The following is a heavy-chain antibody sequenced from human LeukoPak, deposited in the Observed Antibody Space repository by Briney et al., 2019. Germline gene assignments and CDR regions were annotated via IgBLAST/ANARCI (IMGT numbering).Heavy chain of an antibody. J-gene: IGHJ4*02. Sequence: GGSLRLSCVAPGFSFSKAWMSGVRQAPGKGLEWVGRIKSETDGGATDYAAPVKGRFSVSRDDSENTLYLQMNSLRTEDTAVYYCAIHILKTTASVSFVYWGQGTLVTVSS. D-gene: IGHD1-1*01. CDR3: AIHILKTTASVSFVY. CDR2: IKSETDGGAT. V-gene: IGHV3-15*01. CDR1: GFSFSKAW.